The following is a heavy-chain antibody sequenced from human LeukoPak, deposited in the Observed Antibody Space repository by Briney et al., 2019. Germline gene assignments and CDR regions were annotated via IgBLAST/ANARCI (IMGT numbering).Heavy chain of an antibody. CDR2: INHSGST. D-gene: IGHD3-22*01. CDR3: ARGRPQWLLLIMHAFDI. J-gene: IGHJ3*02. CDR1: GGSVSSGSYY. V-gene: IGHV4-39*07. Sequence: KASETLSLTCTVSGGSVSSGSYYWSWIRQPPGKGLEWIGEINHSGSTNYNPSLKSRVTISVDTSKNQFSLKLSSVTAADTAVYYCARGRPQWLLLIMHAFDIWGQGTMVTVSS.